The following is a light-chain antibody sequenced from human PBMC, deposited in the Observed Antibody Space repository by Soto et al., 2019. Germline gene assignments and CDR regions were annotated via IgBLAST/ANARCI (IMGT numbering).Light chain of an antibody. Sequence: DIQMTQSPSSLSASVGDRVTITCRASQGISTYLVWYQQKPGTVPKLLIFAASTLQSGVPSRFSGSGSGTDFTLTMRSLQPEDVATYYCQNYNGAPWTFGQGTKVEIK. V-gene: IGKV1-27*01. CDR3: QNYNGAPWT. J-gene: IGKJ1*01. CDR2: AAS. CDR1: QGISTY.